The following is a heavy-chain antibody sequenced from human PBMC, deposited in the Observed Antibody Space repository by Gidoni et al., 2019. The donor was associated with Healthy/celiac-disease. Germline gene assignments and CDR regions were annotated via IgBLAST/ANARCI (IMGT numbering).Heavy chain of an antibody. CDR3: ARVTRYSGYEHRTLYYMDV. V-gene: IGHV4-34*01. CDR1: GGSFSGYS. Sequence: QVQLQQWGAGLLKPSETLSLTCAVYGGSFSGYSWSWIRQPPGKGLEWIGEINHSGSTNYNPSLKSRVTISVDTSKNQFSLELSSVTAADTAVYYCARVTRYSGYEHRTLYYMDVWGKGTTVTVSS. D-gene: IGHD5-12*01. J-gene: IGHJ6*03. CDR2: INHSGST.